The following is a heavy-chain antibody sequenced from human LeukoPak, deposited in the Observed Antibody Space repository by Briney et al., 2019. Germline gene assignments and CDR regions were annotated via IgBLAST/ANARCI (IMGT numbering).Heavy chain of an antibody. CDR1: GFTFSSYS. Sequence: GGSLRLSCAASGFTFSSYSMNWVRQATGKGLEWVSSISSSSSKMYYADSVKGRFTISRDNAKNSLYLQMNSLRAGDTAVYYCAREDGEGFDPWGQGTLVTVSS. CDR2: ISSSSSKM. CDR3: AREDGEGFDP. J-gene: IGHJ5*02. V-gene: IGHV3-21*01. D-gene: IGHD4-17*01.